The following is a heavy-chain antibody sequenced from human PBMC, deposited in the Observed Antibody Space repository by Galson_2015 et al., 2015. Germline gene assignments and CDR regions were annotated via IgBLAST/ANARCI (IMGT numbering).Heavy chain of an antibody. D-gene: IGHD6-19*01. CDR1: GFTFSSYA. V-gene: IGHV3-30-3*01. CDR2: ISYGGSNK. Sequence: SLRLSCAASGFTFSSYAMHWVRQAPGKGLEWVAVISYGGSNKYYADSVKGRFTISRDNSKNTLYLQMNSLRAEDTAVYYCARVRAVAGRFSHYFDYWSQGTLVTVSS. CDR3: ARVRAVAGRFSHYFDY. J-gene: IGHJ4*01.